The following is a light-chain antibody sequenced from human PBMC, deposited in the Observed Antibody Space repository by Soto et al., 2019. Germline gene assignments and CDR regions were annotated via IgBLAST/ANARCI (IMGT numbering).Light chain of an antibody. V-gene: IGKV3-11*01. CDR1: QSVSSY. J-gene: IGKJ4*01. Sequence: DIVLTQSPATLSLSPGERATLSCRASQSVSSYLAWYQQKPGQAPRLLIYDASNRATGIPARFSGSGSGTDFTLTISSLEPEDFAVYYCQQRSTWPAFGGGTKVEIK. CDR2: DAS. CDR3: QQRSTWPA.